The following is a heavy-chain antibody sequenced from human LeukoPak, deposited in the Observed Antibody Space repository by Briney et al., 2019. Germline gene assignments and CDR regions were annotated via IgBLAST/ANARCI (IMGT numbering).Heavy chain of an antibody. D-gene: IGHD6-6*01. V-gene: IGHV5-51*01. J-gene: IGHJ2*01. CDR2: IYPGDSDT. CDR1: GYSFTSYW. CDR3: ARHVGYTAARLWYFDL. Sequence: GESLKISCKGSGYSFTSYWIGWVRQMPGKGLEWMGIIYPGDSDTRYSPSFQGQVTISADKSISTAYLQWSSLKASDTAMYYCARHVGYTAARLWYFDLWGRGTLVTVSS.